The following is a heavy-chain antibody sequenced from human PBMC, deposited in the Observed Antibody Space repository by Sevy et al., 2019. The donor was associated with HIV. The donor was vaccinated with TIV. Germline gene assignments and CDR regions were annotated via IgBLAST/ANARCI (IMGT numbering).Heavy chain of an antibody. V-gene: IGHV3-23*01. Sequence: GGSLRLSCAASGFAFYEHSMSWIHQAPGKELEWVATLSFGCGKINYADSVKGRFTISRDNSKNSFYLQMDNLRVEDTALYYCGREGCSRPHDYWGQGTRVTVSS. CDR1: GFAFYEHS. J-gene: IGHJ4*02. CDR3: GREGCSRPHDY. D-gene: IGHD2-8*01. CDR2: LSFGCGKI.